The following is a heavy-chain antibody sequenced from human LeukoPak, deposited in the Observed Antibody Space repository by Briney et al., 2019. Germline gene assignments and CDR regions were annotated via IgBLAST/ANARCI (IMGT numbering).Heavy chain of an antibody. D-gene: IGHD3-22*01. V-gene: IGHV3-20*04. CDR1: GFTFYDYG. J-gene: IGHJ4*02. Sequence: PGGSLRLSCAASGFTFYDYGMSWVRQAPGKGLEWVSGINWNGGSTVYADSVKGRFTISRDNAKNSLYLQMNSLRAEDTALYYCARATHYYESSGYDYWGQGTLVTVSS. CDR3: ARATHYYESSGYDY. CDR2: INWNGGST.